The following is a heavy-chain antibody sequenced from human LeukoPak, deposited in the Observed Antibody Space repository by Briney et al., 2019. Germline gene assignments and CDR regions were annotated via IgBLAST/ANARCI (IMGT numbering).Heavy chain of an antibody. CDR3: ARAPMGTAALY. D-gene: IGHD2-2*01. CDR2: ISYDGSNK. V-gene: IGHV3-30-3*01. J-gene: IGHJ4*02. Sequence: PGRSLRLSCAASGFTFSSYAMHWVRQAPGKGLEWVAVISYDGSNKYYADSVKGRFTISRDNSKNTLYLQMNSLTSDDTAFYYCARAPMGTAALYWGQGTLVTVSS. CDR1: GFTFSSYA.